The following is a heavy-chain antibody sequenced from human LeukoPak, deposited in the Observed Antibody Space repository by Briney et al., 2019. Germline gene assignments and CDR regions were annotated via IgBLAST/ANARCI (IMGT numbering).Heavy chain of an antibody. J-gene: IGHJ6*02. CDR1: GFTFSSHD. V-gene: IGHV3-30*18. D-gene: IGHD6-19*01. Sequence: GGSLRLSCAASGFTFSSHDMRWVRQAPGKGLEWVAVISYDGSNKYYADSVKGRFTISRDNSKNTLYLQMNSLRAEDTAVYYCAKTRRSSGWYGRRYYYYYGMDVWGQGTTVTVSS. CDR3: AKTRRSSGWYGRRYYYYYGMDV. CDR2: ISYDGSNK.